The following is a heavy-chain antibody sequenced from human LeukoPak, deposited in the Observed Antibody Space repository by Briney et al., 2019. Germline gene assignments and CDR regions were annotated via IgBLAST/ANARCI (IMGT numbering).Heavy chain of an antibody. CDR2: ISSSGSTI. J-gene: IGHJ4*02. V-gene: IGHV3-48*03. CDR1: GFTFSSYE. CDR3: AREAKYGPFFDY. D-gene: IGHD2/OR15-2a*01. Sequence: GGSLRLSCAASGFTFSSYEMTWVRQAPGKGLEWFSYISSSGSTIYYADSVKGRFTISRDNAKNSLYLQMNSLRAEDTAVYYCAREAKYGPFFDYWGQGTLVTVSS.